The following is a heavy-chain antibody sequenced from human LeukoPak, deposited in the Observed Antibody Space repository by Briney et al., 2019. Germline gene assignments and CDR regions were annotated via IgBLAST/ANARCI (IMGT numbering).Heavy chain of an antibody. V-gene: IGHV3-30*02. CDR3: AKDAYSSSWYVYLSWFDP. CDR1: GFAFSSYG. Sequence: GGSLRLSCAASGFAFSSYGMHWVRQAPGKGLEWVAFIRYDGSNKYYADSVKGRFTIYRDNSKNTLYLQMNSLRAEDTAVYYCAKDAYSSSWYVYLSWFDPWGQGTLVTVSS. J-gene: IGHJ5*02. CDR2: IRYDGSNK. D-gene: IGHD6-13*01.